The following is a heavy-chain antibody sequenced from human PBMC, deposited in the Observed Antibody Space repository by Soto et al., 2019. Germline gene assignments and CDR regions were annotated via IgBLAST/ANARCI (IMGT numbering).Heavy chain of an antibody. CDR1: GDSVSSNSAA. Sequence: SQTLSLTCAISGDSVSSNSAAWNWTRQSPSRGLEWLGRTYYRSKWYSDYASSVKSRIIIKPDTSQNQFSLQLNSVTPEDTAVYYCVRSPTPSGSSPSGLCYCYYRVVVCCPGPRVTV. J-gene: IGHJ6*02. CDR2: TYYRSKWYS. V-gene: IGHV6-1*01. D-gene: IGHD1-26*01. CDR3: VRSPTPSGSSPSGLCYCYYRVVV.